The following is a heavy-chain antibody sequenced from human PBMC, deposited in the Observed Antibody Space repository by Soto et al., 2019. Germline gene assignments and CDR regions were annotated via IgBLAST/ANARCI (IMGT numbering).Heavy chain of an antibody. CDR3: ARDRYCSGGSCYKRGDY. CDR2: ISSSSSTI. CDR1: GFTFSSYS. J-gene: IGHJ4*02. Sequence: GGSLRLSCAASGFTFSSYSMNWVRQAPGKGLEWVSYISSSSSTIYYADSVKGRFTISRDNAKNSLYLQMNSLRAEDTAVYYCARDRYCSGGSCYKRGDYWGQGTLVTVSS. V-gene: IGHV3-48*01. D-gene: IGHD2-15*01.